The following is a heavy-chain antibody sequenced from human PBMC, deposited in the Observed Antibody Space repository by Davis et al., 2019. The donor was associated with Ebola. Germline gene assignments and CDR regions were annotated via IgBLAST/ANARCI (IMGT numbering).Heavy chain of an antibody. D-gene: IGHD2-15*01. CDR1: GFTFSSYS. CDR2: ISSSSSTI. J-gene: IGHJ5*02. CDR3: ARDPAPGGYCSGGSCFNWFDP. Sequence: GESLKISCAASGFTFSSYSMNWVRQAPGKGLEWVSYISSSSSTIYYADSVKGRFTISRDSAKNSLYLQMNSLRDEDTAVYYCARDPAPGGYCSGGSCFNWFDPWGQGTLVTVSS. V-gene: IGHV3-48*02.